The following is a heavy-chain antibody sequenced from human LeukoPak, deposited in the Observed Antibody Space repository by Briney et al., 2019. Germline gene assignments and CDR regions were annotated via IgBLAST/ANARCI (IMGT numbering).Heavy chain of an antibody. Sequence: GETLRLSCAASGVTFSDFYIHWVRQASGKGLEWVGRIKTRHESHDMAYAASAKGRFPISRDNSKNTAFLQLDSLKAEDTAVYYCARRDCHHFKCFCFDYWGQGILVTVSS. V-gene: IGHV3-73*01. CDR2: IKTRHESHDM. CDR3: ARRDCHHFKCFCFDY. J-gene: IGHJ4*02. CDR1: GVTFSDFY. D-gene: IGHD2-21*01.